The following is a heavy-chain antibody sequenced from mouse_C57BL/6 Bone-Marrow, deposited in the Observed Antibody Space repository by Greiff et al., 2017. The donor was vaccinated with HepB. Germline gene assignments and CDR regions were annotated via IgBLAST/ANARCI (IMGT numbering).Heavy chain of an antibody. CDR3: ARPDYEGFAY. D-gene: IGHD2-4*01. CDR2: ISSGGSYT. Sequence: EVKLVESGGDLVKPGGSLKLSCAASGFTFSSYGMSWVRQTPDKRLEWVATISSGGSYTYYPASVKGRFTISRDNAKNTLYLQMSSLKSEDTAMYYCARPDYEGFAYWGQGTLVTVSA. CDR1: GFTFSSYG. J-gene: IGHJ3*01. V-gene: IGHV5-6*01.